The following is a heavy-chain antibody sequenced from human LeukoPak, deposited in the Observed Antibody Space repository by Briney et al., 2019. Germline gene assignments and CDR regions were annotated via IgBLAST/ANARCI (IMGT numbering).Heavy chain of an antibody. Sequence: ASVKVSCKAFGYTFTSNYMHWVRQAPGQGPEWMGVISPSGGSTTYAQKFQGRVTLTRDTSISTAYMELSRLRSDDTAVYYCARDRDSGSYYDFDYWGQGTLVTVSS. CDR2: ISPSGGST. CDR1: GYTFTSNY. CDR3: ARDRDSGSYYDFDY. D-gene: IGHD1-26*01. V-gene: IGHV1-46*01. J-gene: IGHJ4*02.